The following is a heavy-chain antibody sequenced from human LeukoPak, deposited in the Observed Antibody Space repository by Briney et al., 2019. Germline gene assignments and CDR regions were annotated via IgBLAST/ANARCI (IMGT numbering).Heavy chain of an antibody. J-gene: IGHJ5*02. V-gene: IGHV1-69*01. D-gene: IGHD5-12*01. CDR3: ASTYSGYDWDQEWEYNWFDP. CDR1: GGTFSSYA. CDR2: IIPIFGTA. Sequence: SVKVSCKASGGTFSSYAISWVRQAPGQGLEWMGGIIPIFGTANYAQKFQGRVTITADESTSTAYMELSSLRSEDTAVYYSASTYSGYDWDQEWEYNWFDPWGQGTLVTVSS.